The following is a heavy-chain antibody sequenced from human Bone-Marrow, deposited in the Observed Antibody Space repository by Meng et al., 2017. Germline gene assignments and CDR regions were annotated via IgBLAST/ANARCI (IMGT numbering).Heavy chain of an antibody. Sequence: GESLKISCAASGFTFDDYGMSWVRQAPGKGLEWVSGINWNGGSTGYADSVKGRFTISRDNAKNSLYLQMNSLRAEDTALYYCARGPYYDSSGYFNWGQGTLVTVSS. CDR2: INWNGGST. V-gene: IGHV3-20*04. CDR3: ARGPYYDSSGYFN. CDR1: GFTFDDYG. J-gene: IGHJ4*02. D-gene: IGHD3-22*01.